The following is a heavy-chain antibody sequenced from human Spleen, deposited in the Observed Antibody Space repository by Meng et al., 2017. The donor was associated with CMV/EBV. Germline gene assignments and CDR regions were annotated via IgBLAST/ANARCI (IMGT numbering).Heavy chain of an antibody. CDR1: GFTFSSYA. Sequence: ASGFTFSSYAMDWVRQVPGKGLEWVAVVSYDGSKKYYADSVKGRFTISRDNSKNILYLQMNSLSPEDTAVYYCARDNDDFWSGYYADWGQGILVTVSS. CDR3: ARDNDDFWSGYYAD. D-gene: IGHD3-3*01. J-gene: IGHJ4*02. CDR2: VSYDGSKK. V-gene: IGHV3-30*04.